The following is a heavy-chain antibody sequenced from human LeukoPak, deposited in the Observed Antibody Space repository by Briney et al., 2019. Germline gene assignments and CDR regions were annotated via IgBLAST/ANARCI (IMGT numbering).Heavy chain of an antibody. CDR2: INHSGST. J-gene: IGHJ5*02. CDR3: ARRRYDFWSGYYDWFDP. V-gene: IGHV4-34*01. Sequence: PSETLSLTCAVYGGSFSGYYWSWIRQPPGKGLEWIGEINHSGSTNYNPSLKSRVTISVDTSKNQFSLKLSSVTAADTAVYYCARRRYDFWSGYYDWFDPGAREPWSPSPQ. CDR1: GGSFSGYY. D-gene: IGHD3-3*01.